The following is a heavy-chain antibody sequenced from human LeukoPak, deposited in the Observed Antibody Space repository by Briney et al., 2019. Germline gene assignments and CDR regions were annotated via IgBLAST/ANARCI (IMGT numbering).Heavy chain of an antibody. D-gene: IGHD3-10*01. CDR1: GFSFSGYW. Sequence: GGSLRLSCAASGFSFSGYWMTWVRQAPGKGLEWVANINQDGSEKYYVDSVKGQFTISRDNAKNSLYLQMNSLTAEDTAVYYCARECFGESTFDSWGQGTLVTVSS. CDR3: ARECFGESTFDS. V-gene: IGHV3-7*01. J-gene: IGHJ4*02. CDR2: INQDGSEK.